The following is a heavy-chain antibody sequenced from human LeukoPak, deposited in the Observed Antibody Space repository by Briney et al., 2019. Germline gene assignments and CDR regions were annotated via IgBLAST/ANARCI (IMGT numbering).Heavy chain of an antibody. CDR2: INPNSGGT. J-gene: IGHJ3*02. Sequence: GASVKVSCKASGYTFTGHYMHWVRQAPGQGLEWMGWINPNSGGTNYAQKFQGRVTMTRDTSISTAYMELSRLRSDDTAVYYCALDGSSSPYDAFDIWGQGTMVTVSS. CDR3: ALDGSSSPYDAFDI. CDR1: GYTFTGHY. D-gene: IGHD6-6*01. V-gene: IGHV1-2*02.